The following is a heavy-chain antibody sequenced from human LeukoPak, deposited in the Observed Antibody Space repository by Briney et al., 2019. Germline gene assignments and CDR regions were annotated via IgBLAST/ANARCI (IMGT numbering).Heavy chain of an antibody. Sequence: PGGSLRLSCAASGFTFSSYGMHWVRQAPGKGLEWVAVIWYDGSNKYYADSVKGRFTISRDKSKNTLYLQMNSLRAEDTAVYYCAREGGNTRLDYWGQGTLVTVSS. D-gene: IGHD1-7*01. J-gene: IGHJ4*02. CDR3: AREGGNTRLDY. V-gene: IGHV3-33*01. CDR1: GFTFSSYG. CDR2: IWYDGSNK.